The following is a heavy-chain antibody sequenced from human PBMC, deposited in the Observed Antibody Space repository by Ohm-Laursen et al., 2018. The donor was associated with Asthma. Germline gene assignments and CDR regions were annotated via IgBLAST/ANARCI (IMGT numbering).Heavy chain of an antibody. CDR2: IGAYNGDT. J-gene: IGHJ4*02. V-gene: IGHV1-18*01. D-gene: IGHD4-17*01. Sequence: VSSVKVSCKSSGYTFSSYGISWVRQAPGQGLEWMGWIGAYNGDTNYAQRLQGRITLTTDTFTSTAYMELRSLRSDDTAVYYCTRDIGYGDDTFDYWGQGTLVTVSS. CDR1: GYTFSSYG. CDR3: TRDIGYGDDTFDY.